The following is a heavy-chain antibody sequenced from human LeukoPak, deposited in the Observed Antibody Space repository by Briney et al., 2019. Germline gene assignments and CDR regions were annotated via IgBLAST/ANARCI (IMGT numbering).Heavy chain of an antibody. CDR3: AKPEVNTFRLLFDY. V-gene: IGHV3-23*01. CDR2: ISGGGDIT. J-gene: IGHJ4*02. Sequence: GGSLRLSCAASGFNFANHAMSWVRQTPGKGLEWVSAISGGGDITYYADSVRGRFTISRDNSKDTLFLQMNSLRAEDTAVYYYAKPEVNTFRLLFDYWGQGTLVTVSS. CDR1: GFNFANHA. D-gene: IGHD3-16*01.